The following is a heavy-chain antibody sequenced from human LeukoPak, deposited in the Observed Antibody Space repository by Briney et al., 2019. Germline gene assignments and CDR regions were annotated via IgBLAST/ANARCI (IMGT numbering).Heavy chain of an antibody. J-gene: IGHJ4*02. CDR3: AKDFQLAYYDSSGYYYDY. CDR2: ISGSGGST. Sequence: GGSLRLSCAASGFTFSSYAMSWVRQAPGKGPEWVSAISGSGGSTYYADSVKGRFTISRDNSKNTLYLQMNSLRAEDTAVYYCAKDFQLAYYDSSGYYYDYWGQGTLVTVSS. D-gene: IGHD3-22*01. V-gene: IGHV3-23*01. CDR1: GFTFSSYA.